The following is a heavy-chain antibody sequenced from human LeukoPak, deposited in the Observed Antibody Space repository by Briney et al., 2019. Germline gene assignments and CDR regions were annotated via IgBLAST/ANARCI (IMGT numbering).Heavy chain of an antibody. CDR1: GFTFSGSA. J-gene: IGHJ4*02. CDR3: TREPAGTVDY. D-gene: IGHD6-13*01. Sequence: GGSLRLSCAASGFTFSGSAMHWVRQASGKGLEWVGRIRSKANSYATAYAASVKDGFTISRDDSKNTAYLQMNSLKTEDTAVYYCTREPAGTVDYWGRGALVTVSS. CDR2: IRSKANSYAT. V-gene: IGHV3-73*01.